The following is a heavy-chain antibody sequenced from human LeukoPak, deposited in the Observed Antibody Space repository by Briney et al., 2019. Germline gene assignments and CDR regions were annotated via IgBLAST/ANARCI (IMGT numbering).Heavy chain of an antibody. D-gene: IGHD4-17*01. J-gene: IGHJ5*02. CDR1: GDSVSIYY. CDR2: IYYRGNT. Sequence: TSETLSLTCTVSGDSVSIYYWSWIRQPPGKGLEWIGYIYYRGNTNYNPSLKSRVTMAVDTSKNQFSLKVSSVTAADTAVYYCASYDYGDYRKWFDPWGQGTLVTVSS. CDR3: ASYDYGDYRKWFDP. V-gene: IGHV4-59*02.